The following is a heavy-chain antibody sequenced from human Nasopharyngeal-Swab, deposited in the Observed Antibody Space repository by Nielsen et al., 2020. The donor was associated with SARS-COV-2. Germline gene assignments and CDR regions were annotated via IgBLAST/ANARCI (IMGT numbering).Heavy chain of an antibody. CDR1: GGTFSSYA. Sequence: SVKVSCKASGGTFSSYAISWVRQAPGQGLEWMGGIIPIFGTANYAQKFQGRVTINADESTSTAYMELSSLRSEDTAVYYCASEGAPIDSYGFRDKGLLGYWGQGTLVTVSS. D-gene: IGHD5-18*01. J-gene: IGHJ4*02. CDR2: IIPIFGTA. CDR3: ASEGAPIDSYGFRDKGLLGY. V-gene: IGHV1-69*13.